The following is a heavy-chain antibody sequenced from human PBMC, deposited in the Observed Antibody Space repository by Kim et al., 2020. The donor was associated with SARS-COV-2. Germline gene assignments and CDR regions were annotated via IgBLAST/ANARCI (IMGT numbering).Heavy chain of an antibody. J-gene: IGHJ4*02. CDR3: ARVNYDILTGRFYFDY. Sequence: SLKSRLTISKDTSKSQVVLTMTNMDPVDTATYYCARVNYDILTGRFYFDYWGQGTLVTVSS. D-gene: IGHD3-9*01. V-gene: IGHV2-26*01.